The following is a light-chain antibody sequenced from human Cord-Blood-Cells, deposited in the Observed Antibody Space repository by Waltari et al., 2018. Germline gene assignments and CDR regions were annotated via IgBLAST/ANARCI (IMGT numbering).Light chain of an antibody. Sequence: IVLTQSPGTLSLSPGERATLPCRASQSVSSSYLSWYPQKPGQAPRLLIYGASSSATGIPDRFSGSGSGTDFTLTISRLEPEDFAVYYCQQYGSSPTWTFGQGTKVEIK. J-gene: IGKJ1*01. CDR1: QSVSSSY. V-gene: IGKV3-20*01. CDR2: GAS. CDR3: QQYGSSPTWT.